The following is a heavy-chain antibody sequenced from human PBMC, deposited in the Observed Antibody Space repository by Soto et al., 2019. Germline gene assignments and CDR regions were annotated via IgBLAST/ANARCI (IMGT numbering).Heavy chain of an antibody. V-gene: IGHV4-59*01. CDR1: GGSISTYF. J-gene: IGHJ5*02. Sequence: SETLSLTCTVSGGSISTYFWSWIRQPPGKGLEWIGYIHHSGSTYYNPSLKSRVTISVDTSKNQFSLKLNSVTAADTAVYYCAREAAGSGKNNWFDPWGQGTLVTVSS. CDR3: AREAAGSGKNNWFDP. CDR2: IHHSGST. D-gene: IGHD3-10*01.